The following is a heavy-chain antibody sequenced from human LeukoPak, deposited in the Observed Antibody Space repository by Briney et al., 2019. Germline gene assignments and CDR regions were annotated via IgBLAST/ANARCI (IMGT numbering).Heavy chain of an antibody. CDR2: IDHSGST. D-gene: IGHD6-6*01. CDR1: GGSFSGYY. V-gene: IGHV4-34*01. Sequence: SETLSLTCAVYGGSFSGYYWSWIRQPPGKGLEWIGGIDHSGSTNYNPSLKSRVTISVDTSKNQFSLKLSSVTAADTAVYYCARGWRAARHSDYWGQGTLVTVSS. J-gene: IGHJ4*02. CDR3: ARGWRAARHSDY.